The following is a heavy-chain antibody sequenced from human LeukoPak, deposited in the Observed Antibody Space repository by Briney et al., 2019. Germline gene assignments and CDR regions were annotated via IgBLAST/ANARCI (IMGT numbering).Heavy chain of an antibody. CDR1: GFTFSSYA. Sequence: PGGSLRLSCAASGFTFSSYAMHWVRQAPGKGLEWVAVISYDGSNKYYADSVKGRFTISRDNSKNTLYLQMSSLRAEDTAVYYCAKPLSGWYSFDYWGQGTLVTVSS. J-gene: IGHJ4*02. D-gene: IGHD6-19*01. CDR2: ISYDGSNK. V-gene: IGHV3-30-3*02. CDR3: AKPLSGWYSFDY.